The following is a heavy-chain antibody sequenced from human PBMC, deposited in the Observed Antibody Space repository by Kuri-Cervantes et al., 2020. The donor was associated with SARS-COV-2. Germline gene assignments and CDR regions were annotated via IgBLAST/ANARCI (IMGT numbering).Heavy chain of an antibody. D-gene: IGHD2-2*01. CDR3: ARSPPIVVVPAANPRNYYYYYMDV. V-gene: IGHV4-39*07. CDR1: GGSISSSSYY. J-gene: IGHJ6*03. Sequence: ESLKISCTVSGGSISSSSYYWGWIRQPPGKGLEWIGSIYYSGSTYYNPSLKSRVTISVDTSKNQFSLKLSSVTAADTAVYYCARSPPIVVVPAANPRNYYYYYMDVWGKGTTVTVSS. CDR2: IYYSGST.